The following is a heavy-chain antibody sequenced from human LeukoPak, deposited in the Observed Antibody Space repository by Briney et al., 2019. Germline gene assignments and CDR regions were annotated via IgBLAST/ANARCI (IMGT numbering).Heavy chain of an antibody. CDR2: ISSSGSTI. D-gene: IGHD1-26*01. CDR1: GFTFSSYE. J-gene: IGHJ6*03. Sequence: GGSLRLSCAASGFTFSSYEMNWVRQAPGKELEWVSYISSSGSTIYYADSVKGRFTISRDNAKNSLYLQMSSLRAEDTAVYYCARSVGATLGLIYYYYYMDVWGKGTTVTVSS. CDR3: ARSVGATLGLIYYYYYMDV. V-gene: IGHV3-48*03.